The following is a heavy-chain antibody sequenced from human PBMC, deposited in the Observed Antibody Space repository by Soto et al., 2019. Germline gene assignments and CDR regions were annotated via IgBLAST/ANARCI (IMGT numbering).Heavy chain of an antibody. CDR2: ISTYNGNT. Sequence: QVQLVQSGAEVKKPGASVKVSCKASGYTFTSYGITWVRQAPGQGLEWMGWISTYNGNTNYAQNLQGRVTMTTDTFTNPAYMELRSLRSDDTAVYYCARTYCNSWYSPWGQGTLVTVSS. D-gene: IGHD2-2*02. V-gene: IGHV1-18*01. CDR1: GYTFTSYG. CDR3: ARTYCNSWYSP. J-gene: IGHJ5*02.